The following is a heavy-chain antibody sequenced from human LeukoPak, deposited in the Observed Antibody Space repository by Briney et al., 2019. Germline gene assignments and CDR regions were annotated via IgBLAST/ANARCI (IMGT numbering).Heavy chain of an antibody. V-gene: IGHV3-23*01. J-gene: IGHJ4*02. CDR2: ISGNGGNT. Sequence: GGSLRLSCAASGFTFSGYAMSWVRQAPGKGLDWVSAISGNGGNTYYADSVKSRFTISRDNSKNTLYLQMNSLRVEDTAVYYCAKAAIVGATTLYFDFWGQGTLVTVSS. CDR1: GFTFSGYA. CDR3: AKAAIVGATTLYFDF. D-gene: IGHD1-26*01.